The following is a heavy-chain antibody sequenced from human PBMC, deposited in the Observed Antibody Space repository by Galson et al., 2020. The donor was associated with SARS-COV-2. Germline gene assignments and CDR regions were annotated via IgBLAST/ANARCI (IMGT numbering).Heavy chain of an antibody. J-gene: IGHJ4*02. D-gene: IGHD3-9*01. V-gene: IGHV3-48*04. CDR2: ISSSSSTI. Sequence: GESLKISCAASGFTFSSYSMNWVRQAPGKGLEWVSYISSSSSTIYYADSVKGRFTISRDNAKNSLYLQMNSLRAEDTAVYYCARGGHYDILSLGDYWGQGTLVTVSS. CDR1: GFTFSSYS. CDR3: ARGGHYDILSLGDY.